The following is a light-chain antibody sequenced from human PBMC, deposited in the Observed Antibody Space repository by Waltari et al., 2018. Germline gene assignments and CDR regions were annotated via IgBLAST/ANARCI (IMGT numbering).Light chain of an antibody. V-gene: IGLV1-47*01. CDR3: ATWDDSLRGHVL. Sequence: QSVLTQPPSASGTPAQRVTTSCSGSISNLATHYVYLYQQFPGTSPRLIMSRNNQRPSGFPDRFSGSKSGTSASLAISGLRSEDEADYYCATWDDSLRGHVLFGGGTKLTVL. CDR1: ISNLATHY. CDR2: RNN. J-gene: IGLJ2*01.